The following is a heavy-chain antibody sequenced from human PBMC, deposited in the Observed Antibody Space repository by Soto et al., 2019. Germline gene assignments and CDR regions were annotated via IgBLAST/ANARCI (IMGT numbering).Heavy chain of an antibody. V-gene: IGHV4-59*01. CDR2: IFYSGST. CDR1: GGSISSYY. J-gene: IGHJ5*01. Sequence: QVQLQESGPGLVKPSETLSLTCTVSGGSISSYYWSWIRQPPGKGLEWIGFIFYSGSTSYNPSLKSRVTISIDTSEYQVSLKLNSVTAADPAVYYCASMIGDPVLSFDSWGQGTLVAVSS. CDR3: ASMIGDPVLSFDS. D-gene: IGHD3-10*02.